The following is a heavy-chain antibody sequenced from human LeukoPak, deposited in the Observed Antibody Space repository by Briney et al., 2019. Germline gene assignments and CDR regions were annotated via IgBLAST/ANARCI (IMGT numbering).Heavy chain of an antibody. V-gene: IGHV3-7*01. CDR3: AREGGSRVVIYFDY. D-gene: IGHD1-26*01. J-gene: IGHJ4*02. CDR2: IKQDGSEK. CDR1: GFTFTNNF. Sequence: GGSLRLSCAASGFTFTNNFMSWVRQVPGKGLEWVANIKQDGSEKTYADSVRGRFTISRDNAKNSLYLLMNSLRAEDTAVYYCAREGGSRVVIYFDYWGQGTLVTVSS.